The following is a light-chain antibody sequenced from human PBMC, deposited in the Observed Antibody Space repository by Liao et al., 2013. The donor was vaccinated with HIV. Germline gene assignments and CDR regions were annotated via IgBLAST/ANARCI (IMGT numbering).Light chain of an antibody. Sequence: SYELTQPPSVSVSPGQTVNIACSGEKLGDKYVCWYQKKTGQSPVLVIFQDRKRPSGIPNRFSGSNSGNTATLTISGTQPMDEADYYCQSWDINTGVFGGGTKLTVL. CDR3: QSWDINTGV. V-gene: IGLV3-1*01. CDR2: QDR. CDR1: KLGDKY. J-gene: IGLJ3*02.